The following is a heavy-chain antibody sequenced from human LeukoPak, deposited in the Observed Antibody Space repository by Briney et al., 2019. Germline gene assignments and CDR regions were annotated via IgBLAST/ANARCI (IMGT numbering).Heavy chain of an antibody. CDR3: ARGVGATSY. Sequence: GGSLRLSCAASGFTFSNYAMHWVRQAPGKGLEWVAVISFDATKEYFGKSVKGRFTISRDNSKSTLYLQMNSLRAEDTAVYYCARGVGATSYWGQGTLVTVSS. V-gene: IGHV3-30*17. J-gene: IGHJ4*02. CDR2: ISFDATKE. D-gene: IGHD1-26*01. CDR1: GFTFSNYA.